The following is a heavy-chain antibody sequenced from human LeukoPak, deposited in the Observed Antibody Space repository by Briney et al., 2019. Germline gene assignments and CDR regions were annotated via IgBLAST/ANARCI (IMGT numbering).Heavy chain of an antibody. CDR1: GGSISSYY. CDR3: ARDHLSLGSFDY. J-gene: IGHJ4*02. Sequence: PSETLSLTCTVSGGSISSYYWSWIRQPAGKGLEWIGRIYTSGSTNYNPSLKSRVTTSVDKSKNQFSLKLSSVTAADTAVYYCARDHLSLGSFDYWGQGTLVTVSS. V-gene: IGHV4-4*07. CDR2: IYTSGST.